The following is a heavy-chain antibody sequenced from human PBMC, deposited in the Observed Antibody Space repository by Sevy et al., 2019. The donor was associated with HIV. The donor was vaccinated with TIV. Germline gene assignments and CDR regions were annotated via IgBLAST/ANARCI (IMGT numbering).Heavy chain of an antibody. Sequence: GGSLRLSCAASGFTFSDSYMSWFRQAPGKGLEWVSYISSGGTIIYYADSVKGRFTISRDNAKNSLYLQMNSLRAEDTAVYYCAGARYNYGSFYFDYWGQGTLVTVSS. CDR3: AGARYNYGSFYFDY. CDR2: ISSGGTII. D-gene: IGHD5-18*01. CDR1: GFTFSDSY. V-gene: IGHV3-11*01. J-gene: IGHJ4*02.